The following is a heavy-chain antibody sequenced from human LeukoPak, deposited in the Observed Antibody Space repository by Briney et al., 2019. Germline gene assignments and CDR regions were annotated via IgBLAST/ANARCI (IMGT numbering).Heavy chain of an antibody. Sequence: GGSLRLSCAASGFTFSSYSMNWVRQAPGKGLEWVSSISSSSSYIYYADSVKGRFTISRDNAKNTLYLHMNSLRAEDTAVYYCARDQAGSGHYADYWGQGTLVTVSS. CDR1: GFTFSSYS. V-gene: IGHV3-21*01. CDR2: ISSSSSYI. CDR3: ARDQAGSGHYADY. J-gene: IGHJ4*02. D-gene: IGHD3-10*01.